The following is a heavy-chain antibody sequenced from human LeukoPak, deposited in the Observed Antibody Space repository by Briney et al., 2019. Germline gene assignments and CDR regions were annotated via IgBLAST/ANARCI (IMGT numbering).Heavy chain of an antibody. J-gene: IGHJ3*02. V-gene: IGHV3-53*01. CDR3: ARGGSTVHDAFDI. Sequence: GGSLRLSCAASGFTFSIYAMSWVRQAPGKGLQWVSVIYSGGSTYYADSVKGRFTISRDNSKNTLYLQMNSLRAEDTAVYYCARGGSTVHDAFDIWGQGTMVTVSS. CDR1: GFTFSIYA. D-gene: IGHD2-15*01. CDR2: IYSGGST.